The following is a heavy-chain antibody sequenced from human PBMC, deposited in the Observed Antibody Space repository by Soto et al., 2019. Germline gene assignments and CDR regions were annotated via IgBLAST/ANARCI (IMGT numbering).Heavy chain of an antibody. V-gene: IGHV3-21*02. D-gene: IGHD4-4*01. Sequence: VQLVESGGDLVKPGGSLRLSCAASGFIFATHTINWVRQAPGKGLEWVSSITGSGIYTRYADSVKGRFTISRDNAKASLYLQMNSLGAEDTAVYYCVKEGISNYNEYFDYWGQGTRVTVSS. CDR1: GFIFATHT. CDR3: VKEGISNYNEYFDY. CDR2: ITGSGIYT. J-gene: IGHJ4*02.